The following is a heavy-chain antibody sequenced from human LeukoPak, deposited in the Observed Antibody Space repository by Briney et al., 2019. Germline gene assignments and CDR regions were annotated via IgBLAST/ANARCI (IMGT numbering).Heavy chain of an antibody. J-gene: IGHJ5*02. CDR2: INPKSGGT. CDR1: GYTFTGYY. D-gene: IGHD2-15*01. V-gene: IGHV1-2*02. CDR3: ARDPRYCSGGSCYPNWFDP. Sequence: ASVKVSRKASGYTFTGYYMHWVRQAPGQGLEWMGWINPKSGGTNYAEKFQGRVTMTRDTAISTAYMELSRLRSDDTAVYYCARDPRYCSGGSCYPNWFDPWGQGTLVTVSS.